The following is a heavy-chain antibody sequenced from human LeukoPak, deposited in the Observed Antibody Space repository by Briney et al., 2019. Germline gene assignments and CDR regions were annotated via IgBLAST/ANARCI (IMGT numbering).Heavy chain of an antibody. D-gene: IGHD6-19*01. Sequence: KPGGSLRLSCAASGFTFSSYSMNWVRQAPGKGLEWVSSISGSSRYIFYADSMKGRFTISRDNANNSLYLQMNSLRAEDTAVYYCAREGVAGTYGMDVWGQGTTVTVAS. V-gene: IGHV3-21*01. CDR3: AREGVAGTYGMDV. CDR2: ISGSSRYI. CDR1: GFTFSSYS. J-gene: IGHJ6*02.